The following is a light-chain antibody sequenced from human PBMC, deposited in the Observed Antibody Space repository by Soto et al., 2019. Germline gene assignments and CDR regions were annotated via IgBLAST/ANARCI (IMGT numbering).Light chain of an antibody. Sequence: SALTQPASVSGSPGQSITISCTGTSSDVGGYNYVSWYQHHPGKAPKLMIYDVSNRPSGVSNRFSGSKSGNTASLSISGLQPEDEADYYCSSYRTSNTRQIVCGTGTKVTVL. J-gene: IGLJ1*01. CDR2: DVS. CDR3: SSYRTSNTRQIV. CDR1: SSDVGGYNY. V-gene: IGLV2-14*03.